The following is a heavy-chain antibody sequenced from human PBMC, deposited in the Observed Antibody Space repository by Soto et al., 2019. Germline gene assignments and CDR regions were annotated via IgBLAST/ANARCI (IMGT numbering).Heavy chain of an antibody. CDR1: GFTFSSYA. CDR3: AKDQGYYYYYGMDV. CDR2: ISGSGGST. Sequence: GGSLRLSCAASGFTFSSYAMSWVRQAPGKGLEWVSAISGSGGSTYYADSVKGRFTISRDNSKNTLYLQMSSLRAEDTAVYYCAKDQGYYYYYGMDVWGQGTTVTVSS. V-gene: IGHV3-23*01. J-gene: IGHJ6*02.